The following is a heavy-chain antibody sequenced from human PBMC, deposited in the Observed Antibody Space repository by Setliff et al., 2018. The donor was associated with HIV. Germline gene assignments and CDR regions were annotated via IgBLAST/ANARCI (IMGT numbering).Heavy chain of an antibody. CDR3: AREFVALGNHFDK. J-gene: IGHJ4*02. CDR2: ISSTGAII. CDR1: GFTFSDYY. Sequence: GGSLRLSCAASGFTFSDYYMTWIRQAPGKGLEWVSAISSTGAIIYYADSVRGRFTISRDNAKTSVYLQMNSLRADDTALYYCAREFVALGNHFDKWGQGTLVTVSS. V-gene: IGHV3-11*04.